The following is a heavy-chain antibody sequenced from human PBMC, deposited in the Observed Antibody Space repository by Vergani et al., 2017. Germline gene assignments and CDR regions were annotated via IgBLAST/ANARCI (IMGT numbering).Heavy chain of an antibody. CDR1: GFSFDDYA. J-gene: IGHJ4*02. CDR2: IGWNSGSI. Sequence: EMHLVESGGGLVQPGRSLRLSCAASGFSFDDYAMHWVRQAPGKGLEWVSGIGWNSGSINYADSVKGRFTISRDNAKNSLYLQMNSLRAEDTALYYCAKDRLIVVVPAAIEELDYWGQGTLVTVSS. D-gene: IGHD2-2*02. CDR3: AKDRLIVVVPAAIEELDY. V-gene: IGHV3-9*01.